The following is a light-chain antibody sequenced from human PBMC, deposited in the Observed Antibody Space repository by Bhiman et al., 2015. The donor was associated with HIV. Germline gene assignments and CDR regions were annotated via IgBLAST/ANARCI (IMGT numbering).Light chain of an antibody. V-gene: IGLV3-21*01. J-gene: IGLJ2*01. CDR1: DIGTKS. Sequence: SYVLTQPPSVSVAPGKTANITCGGSDIGTKSVQWYQQRPGQAPVLVIYYDIDRPSGIPERFSGSNSGNTATLIINRVEAGDEADYYCQVWESSSFFGGGTKLTVL. CDR2: YDI. CDR3: QVWESSSF.